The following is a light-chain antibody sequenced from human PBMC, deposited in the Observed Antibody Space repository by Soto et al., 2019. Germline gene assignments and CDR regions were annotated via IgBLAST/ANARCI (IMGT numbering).Light chain of an antibody. CDR1: SSNIGSNY. CDR3: AAWDDSLSGFVV. V-gene: IGLV1-47*01. J-gene: IGLJ2*01. Sequence: QPVLTQPPSASGTPGQRVTISCSGSSSNIGSNYVYWYQQLPGTAPKLLIYRNNQRPSGVPDRFSGYKSGTSASLAISGLRSEDEADYYCAAWDDSLSGFVVFGGGTKVTVL. CDR2: RNN.